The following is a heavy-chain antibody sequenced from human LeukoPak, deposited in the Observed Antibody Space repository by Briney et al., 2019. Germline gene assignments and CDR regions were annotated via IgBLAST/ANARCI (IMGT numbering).Heavy chain of an antibody. CDR1: GGSISSGDYY. J-gene: IGHJ5*02. Sequence: SQTLSLTCTVSGGSISSGDYYWSWIRQPPGKGLEWIGYIYYRGSTYYNPSLKSRVTISVDTSKNQFSLKLSSVTAADTAVYYCARVSCSSTSCYWGSAYNWFDPWGQGTLVTVSS. CDR2: IYYRGST. CDR3: ARVSCSSTSCYWGSAYNWFDP. D-gene: IGHD2-2*01. V-gene: IGHV4-30-4*08.